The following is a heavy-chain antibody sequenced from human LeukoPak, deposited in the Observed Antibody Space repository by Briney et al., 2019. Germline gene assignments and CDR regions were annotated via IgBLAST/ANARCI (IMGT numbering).Heavy chain of an antibody. CDR3: AKEAYLGFLFDY. CDR2: IRYDGSNK. Sequence: WIRRPPGKGLEWVAFIRYDGSNKYYADSVKGRFTISRDNSKNTLYLQVNSLRAEDTAVYHCAKEAYLGFLFDYWGQGALVTVSS. V-gene: IGHV3-30*02. J-gene: IGHJ4*02. D-gene: IGHD2-21*01.